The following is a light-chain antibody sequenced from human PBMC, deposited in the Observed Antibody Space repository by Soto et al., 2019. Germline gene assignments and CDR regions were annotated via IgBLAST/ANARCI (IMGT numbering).Light chain of an antibody. Sequence: QSALTQPASVSGSPGQSITISCTGTSSDVGAYNYVSWYQQHPGKAPKLMIYGVSDRPSGISNRFSGSKSGNTASLTISGLQAEDEADYYCGSYTYSSTWVFGGGTKLTVL. V-gene: IGLV2-14*01. CDR2: GVS. J-gene: IGLJ3*02. CDR1: SSDVGAYNY. CDR3: GSYTYSSTWV.